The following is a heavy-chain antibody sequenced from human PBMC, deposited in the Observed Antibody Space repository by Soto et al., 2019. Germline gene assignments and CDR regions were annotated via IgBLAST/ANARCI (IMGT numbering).Heavy chain of an antibody. Sequence: LKISCKGSGYIFTNYWIGWVRQMPGKGLEWMGIIYPGDSDTKYSPSFQGQVTISADKSITTAYLQWSSLKASDTAMYYCASLSYYDSSGAFDYWGQGTLVTVSS. D-gene: IGHD3-22*01. CDR1: GYIFTNYW. CDR2: IYPGDSDT. J-gene: IGHJ4*02. V-gene: IGHV5-51*01. CDR3: ASLSYYDSSGAFDY.